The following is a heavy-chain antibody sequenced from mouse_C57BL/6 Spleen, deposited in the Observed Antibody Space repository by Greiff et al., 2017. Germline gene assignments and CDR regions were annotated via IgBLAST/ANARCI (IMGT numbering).Heavy chain of an antibody. V-gene: IGHV5-2*01. CDR3: AKHEGNWGEAWFAY. D-gene: IGHD4-1*01. Sequence: EVKLMESGGGLVQPGESLKLSCESNEYAFPSYDMSWVRKTPEKRLELVAAINSDGGSTYYPDTMERRFIIARDNTKKPLYLQLSSLRSEDTALYYCAKHEGNWGEAWFAYWGKGTLLTVSA. CDR2: INSDGGST. CDR1: EYAFPSYD. J-gene: IGHJ3*01.